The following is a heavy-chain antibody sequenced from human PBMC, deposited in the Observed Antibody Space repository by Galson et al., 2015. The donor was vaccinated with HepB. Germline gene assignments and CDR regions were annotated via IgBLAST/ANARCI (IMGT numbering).Heavy chain of an antibody. CDR2: IIPIFGTA. V-gene: IGHV1-69*13. J-gene: IGHJ4*02. D-gene: IGHD2-15*01. CDR1: GGTFSSYA. Sequence: SVKVSCKASGGTFSSYAISWVRQAPGQGLEWMGGIIPIFGTANYAQKFQGRVTITADESTSTAYMELSSLRSEDTAVYYCARSRYCSGGSCYSDFGTWDYWGQGTLVTVSS. CDR3: ARSRYCSGGSCYSDFGTWDY.